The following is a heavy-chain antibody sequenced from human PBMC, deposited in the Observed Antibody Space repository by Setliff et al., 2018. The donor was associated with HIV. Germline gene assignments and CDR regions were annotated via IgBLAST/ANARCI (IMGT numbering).Heavy chain of an antibody. D-gene: IGHD4-4*01. Sequence: PSETLSLTCAVYGGSFSGYYWSWIRQPPGKGLEWIGEINHSGSTNYNPSLKSRVTISVDTSKNQVSLKLSSVTAADTAVYYCARVSRTTLLFDYWGQGTLVTVSS. V-gene: IGHV4-34*01. CDR1: GGSFSGYY. CDR2: INHSGST. J-gene: IGHJ4*02. CDR3: ARVSRTTLLFDY.